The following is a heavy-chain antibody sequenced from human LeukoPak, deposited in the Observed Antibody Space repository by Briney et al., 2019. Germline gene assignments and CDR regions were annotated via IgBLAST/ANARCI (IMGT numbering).Heavy chain of an antibody. D-gene: IGHD2-2*01. J-gene: IGHJ4*02. CDR1: GYSISSGYY. CDR2: IYHSGST. CDR3: ARPGLGLPAAFFDY. Sequence: SETLSLTCAASGYSISSGYYWGWIRQPPGKGLEWIGSIYHSGSTYYNPSLKSRVTISVDTSKNQFSLKLTSVTAADTAVYFCARPGLGLPAAFFDYWGQGTLVTVSS. V-gene: IGHV4-38-2*01.